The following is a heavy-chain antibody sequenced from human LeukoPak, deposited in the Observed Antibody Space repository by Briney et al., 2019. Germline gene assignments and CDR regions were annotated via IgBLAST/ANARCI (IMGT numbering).Heavy chain of an antibody. D-gene: IGHD5-18*01. Sequence: GGSLRLSCAASGFTFSSYAMSWVRQAPGKGLEWVSAISGSGGSTYYSDSVKGRFTISRDNSKNTLYLQMNSLRAEDTAVYYCAKDRGYSYGQIDYWGQGTLVTVSS. CDR1: GFTFSSYA. V-gene: IGHV3-23*01. J-gene: IGHJ4*02. CDR2: ISGSGGST. CDR3: AKDRGYSYGQIDY.